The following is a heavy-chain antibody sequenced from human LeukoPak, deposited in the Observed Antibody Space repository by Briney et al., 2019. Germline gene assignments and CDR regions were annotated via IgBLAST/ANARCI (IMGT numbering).Heavy chain of an antibody. J-gene: IGHJ4*02. CDR1: GSTFSNYA. D-gene: IGHD3-10*01. Sequence: GGSLRLSCAASGSTFSNYAMHWVRQAPGKGLEWVAVISYDGSNKYYADSVKGRFTISRDNSKNTLYLQMNSLRAEDTAVYYCAKDFHGSGSYYKDYWGQGTLVTVSS. CDR2: ISYDGSNK. CDR3: AKDFHGSGSYYKDY. V-gene: IGHV3-30*18.